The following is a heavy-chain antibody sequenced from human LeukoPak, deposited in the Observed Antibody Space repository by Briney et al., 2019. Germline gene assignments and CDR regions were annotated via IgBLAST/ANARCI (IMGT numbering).Heavy chain of an antibody. Sequence: PSETLSLTCTVSGGSISSHFWSWIRQPPGKALEWIGNIYNSGTTNYNPSLGSRVTISVDTSKNQLSLQLTSVTAADTAVYYCTKATQWLAFDYWGRGTLVTVSS. J-gene: IGHJ4*02. CDR1: GGSISSHF. D-gene: IGHD6-19*01. CDR2: IYNSGTT. V-gene: IGHV4-59*11. CDR3: TKATQWLAFDY.